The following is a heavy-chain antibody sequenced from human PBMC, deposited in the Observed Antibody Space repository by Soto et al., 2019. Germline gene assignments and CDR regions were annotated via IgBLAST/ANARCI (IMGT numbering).Heavy chain of an antibody. V-gene: IGHV4-31*03. CDR3: SRDPGLRRGTFDP. CDR2: IYYSGST. J-gene: IGHJ5*02. CDR1: GGSISSGGYY. Sequence: SETLSLTCTVSGGSISSGGYYWSWIRQHPGKGLEWIGYIYYSGSTYYNPSLKSRVTISVDTSKNQFSLKLSSVTAADTAVYYCSRDPGLRRGTFDPWGPGPLVTVFS. D-gene: IGHD1-1*01.